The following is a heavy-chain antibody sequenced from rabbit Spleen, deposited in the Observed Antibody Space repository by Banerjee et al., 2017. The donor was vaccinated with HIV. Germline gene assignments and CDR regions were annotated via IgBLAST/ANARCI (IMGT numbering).Heavy chain of an antibody. J-gene: IGHJ4*01. CDR3: ASDIGIGSVSGYSDLGL. D-gene: IGHD1-1*01. Sequence: EQLLESGGGLVKPEGSLKLSCTASGFSFSNKAVMCWVRQTPGKGLQWIACIYGGSLLNTYYATWATGRFTISKTSSTTVTLQMASLTAADTATYFCASDIGIGSVSGYSDLGLWGPGTLVTVS. CDR2: IYGGSLLNT. V-gene: IGHV1S45*01. CDR1: GFSFSNKAV.